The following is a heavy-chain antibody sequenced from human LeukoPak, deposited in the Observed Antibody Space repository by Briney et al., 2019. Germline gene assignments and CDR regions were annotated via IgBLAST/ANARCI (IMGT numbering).Heavy chain of an antibody. CDR3: AKGGYCSGGSCYPDYYYMDV. CDR1: GFTFSSYA. Sequence: PGGSLRLSCAASGFTFSSYAMSWVRQAPGKGPEWVSAISGSGGSTYYADSVKGRFTISRDNSKNTLYLQMNSLRAEDTAVYYCAKGGYCSGGSCYPDYYYMDVWGKGTTVTVSS. J-gene: IGHJ6*03. CDR2: ISGSGGST. V-gene: IGHV3-23*01. D-gene: IGHD2-15*01.